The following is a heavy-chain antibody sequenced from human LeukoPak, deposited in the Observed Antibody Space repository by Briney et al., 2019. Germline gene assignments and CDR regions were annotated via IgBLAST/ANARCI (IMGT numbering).Heavy chain of an antibody. J-gene: IGHJ6*03. D-gene: IGHD1-1*01. CDR3: AKLTSFYHMDV. CDR1: GFTFSSYG. Sequence: PGRSLRLSCAASGFTFSSYGMHWVRQAPGKGLEWVAVIWYDGSNKYYADSVKGRFTISRDNSKNTLYLQMNSLRAEDTAVYYCAKLTSFYHMDVWGKGTTVTVSS. CDR2: IWYDGSNK. V-gene: IGHV3-33*06.